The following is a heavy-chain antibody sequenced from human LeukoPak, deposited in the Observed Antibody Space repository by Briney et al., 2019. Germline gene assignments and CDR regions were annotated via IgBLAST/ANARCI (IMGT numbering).Heavy chain of an antibody. CDR1: GYTFTSYG. V-gene: IGHV1-18*01. J-gene: IGHJ3*02. Sequence: GASVKVSCKASGYTFTSYGISWVRQAPGQGLEWMGWISAYNGNTNYAQKLQGRVTMTTDTSTSTAYMELRSLRSDDTAVYYCAREFSPAAHDAFDIWGQGTMVTVSS. CDR3: AREFSPAAHDAFDI. CDR2: ISAYNGNT. D-gene: IGHD2-2*01.